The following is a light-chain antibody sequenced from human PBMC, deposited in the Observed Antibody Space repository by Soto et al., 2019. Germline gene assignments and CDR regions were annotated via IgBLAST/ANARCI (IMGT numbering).Light chain of an antibody. CDR3: SSYTSSDTWV. V-gene: IGLV2-14*01. CDR2: EVS. CDR1: SSDIGGYDY. Sequence: QSALTQPASVSGSPGQSITISCSGTSSDIGGYDYVSWYQQHPGKAPKLMIYEVSSRPFGVSDRFSGSKSGNTASLTISGLQAEDESDYYCSSYTSSDTWVFGGGTKLTVL. J-gene: IGLJ3*02.